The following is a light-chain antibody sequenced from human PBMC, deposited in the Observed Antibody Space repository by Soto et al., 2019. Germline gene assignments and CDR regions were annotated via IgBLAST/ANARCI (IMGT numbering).Light chain of an antibody. V-gene: IGKV3-20*01. Sequence: EIVLTQSPGTLSLSPGERATLSCRASQSVTNSRLAWYQQKPGQAPKVLIYGGSNRATGIPDRFSGSGSGTYFTLTISILEPEYFAVYYCQQWSSSPRTFGQGTKLEIK. CDR2: GGS. CDR1: QSVTNSR. CDR3: QQWSSSPRT. J-gene: IGKJ2*01.